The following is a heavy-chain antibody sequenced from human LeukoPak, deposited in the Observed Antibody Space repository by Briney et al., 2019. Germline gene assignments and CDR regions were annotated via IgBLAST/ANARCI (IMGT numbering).Heavy chain of an antibody. CDR2: IYYSGST. J-gene: IGHJ5*02. CDR1: GGSISSYY. Sequence: SETLSLTCTVSGGSISSYYWSWIRQPPGKGLEWIGYIYYSGSTNYNPSLKSRVTISVDTSKNQFSLKLRSVTAADTAVYYCATQRSYYDFWSGYYQGNWFDPWGQGTLVTVSS. D-gene: IGHD3-3*01. CDR3: ATQRSYYDFWSGYYQGNWFDP. V-gene: IGHV4-59*08.